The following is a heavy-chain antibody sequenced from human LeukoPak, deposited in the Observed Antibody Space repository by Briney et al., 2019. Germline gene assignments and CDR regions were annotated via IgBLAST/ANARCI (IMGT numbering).Heavy chain of an antibody. Sequence: SGGSLRLSCAASGFTFSNYEMNWVRQAPGKGLEWVSYISSSGSIIYYADSVKGRFTISRDSAKNSLYLQMNSLRAEDTAVYYCAKKGASHRYYFDYWGQGTLVTVSS. CDR1: GFTFSNYE. V-gene: IGHV3-48*03. CDR3: AKKGASHRYYFDY. CDR2: ISSSGSII. J-gene: IGHJ4*02. D-gene: IGHD1-14*01.